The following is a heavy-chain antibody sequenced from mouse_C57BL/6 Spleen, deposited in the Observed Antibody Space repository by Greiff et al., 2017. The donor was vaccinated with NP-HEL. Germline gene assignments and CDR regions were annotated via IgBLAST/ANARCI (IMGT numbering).Heavy chain of an antibody. J-gene: IGHJ4*01. Sequence: VKLVESGPGLVQPSQSLSITCTVSGFSLTSYGVHWVRQSPGKGLEWLGVIWRGGGTDYNAAFMSRLSITKDNSKSQVVFKMNSLQADDTAIYYCAIPYYGSSYDYAMDYWGQGTSVTVAS. CDR1: GFSLTSYG. CDR2: IWRGGGT. V-gene: IGHV2-5*01. CDR3: AIPYYGSSYDYAMDY. D-gene: IGHD1-1*01.